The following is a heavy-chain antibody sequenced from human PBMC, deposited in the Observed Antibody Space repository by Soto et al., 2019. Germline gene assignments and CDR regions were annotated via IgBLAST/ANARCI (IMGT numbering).Heavy chain of an antibody. D-gene: IGHD2-2*02. V-gene: IGHV3-23*01. CDR1: GFTFSSYA. J-gene: IGHJ3*02. CDR3: AKDLLPPVVPAAIIAFDI. Sequence: PGGSLRLSCAASGFTFSSYAMSWVRQAPGKGLEWVSAISGSGGSTYYADSVKGRFTISRDNSKNTLYLQMNSLRAEDTAVYYCAKDLLPPVVPAAIIAFDIWGQGTMVTVSS. CDR2: ISGSGGST.